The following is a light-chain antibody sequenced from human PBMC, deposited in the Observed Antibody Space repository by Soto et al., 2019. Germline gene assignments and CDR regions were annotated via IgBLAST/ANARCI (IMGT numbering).Light chain of an antibody. J-gene: IGKJ1*01. CDR1: QTISSW. CDR3: QLYNSYSEA. V-gene: IGKV1-5*03. CDR2: KAS. Sequence: EIQMSESPSTRSVSLVDRVGVTFRASQTISSWLAWYQQKPGKAPKLLIYKASTLKSGVPSRFSGSGSGTEFTLTISSLQPDDFATYYCQLYNSYSEAFGEGTKVDIK.